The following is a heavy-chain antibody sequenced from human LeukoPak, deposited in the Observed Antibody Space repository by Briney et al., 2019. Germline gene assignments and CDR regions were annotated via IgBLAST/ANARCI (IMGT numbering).Heavy chain of an antibody. J-gene: IGHJ6*02. Sequence: PSETLSLTCTVSGGSISSGDYYWSWIRQPPGKGLEWIGYIYYSGSTYYNPSLKSRVTISVDTSKNQFSLKLSSVTAADTAVYYCARSPPPLHNGMDVWGHGTTVTVSS. CDR2: IYYSGST. CDR3: ARSPPPLHNGMDV. V-gene: IGHV4-30-4*01. CDR1: GGSISSGDYY.